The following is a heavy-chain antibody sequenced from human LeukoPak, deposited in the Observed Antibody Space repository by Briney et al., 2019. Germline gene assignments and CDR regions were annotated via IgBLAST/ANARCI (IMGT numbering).Heavy chain of an antibody. V-gene: IGHV3-48*03. D-gene: IGHD2/OR15-2a*01. Sequence: PGGSLRLSCAASGFTFDAYEINWVRQAPGKGLEWVSYISGSGRTIYYADSVKGRFTISWDNAKNSVYLQMNRLRAEHTAVYYCARGVYGRFDSWGQGTLVTVSS. J-gene: IGHJ5*01. CDR3: ARGVYGRFDS. CDR2: ISGSGRTI. CDR1: GFTFDAYE.